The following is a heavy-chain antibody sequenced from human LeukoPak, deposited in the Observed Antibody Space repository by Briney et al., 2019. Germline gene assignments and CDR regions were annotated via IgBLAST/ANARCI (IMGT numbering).Heavy chain of an antibody. CDR3: ASSIVVRPALDY. Sequence: GGSLRLSCAASGFTFRSYWMHWVRQAPGKGLVWVSRINGDGSSTSYADSVKGRFTISRDNAKDTLYPQMNSLRVEDTAVYYCASSIVVRPALDYWGQGTLVTVSS. D-gene: IGHD6-6*01. CDR1: GFTFRSYW. J-gene: IGHJ4*02. CDR2: INGDGSST. V-gene: IGHV3-74*01.